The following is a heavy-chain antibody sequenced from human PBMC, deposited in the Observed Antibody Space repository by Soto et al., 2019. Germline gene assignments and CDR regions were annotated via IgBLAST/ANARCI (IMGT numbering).Heavy chain of an antibody. Sequence: QITLKESGPTLVKPTQTLTLTCTFPGFSFSSIGEGVGWIRRPPGKALEWLALIYWDDDKRYSPSLKSRLTITNDNSENQVVLTRTNMDPVDTATYYCVQSRCGGDCLQSYSSHSYYGLDVWGQGTTVTVSS. CDR2: IYWDDDK. D-gene: IGHD2-21*02. J-gene: IGHJ6*02. CDR3: VQSRCGGDCLQSYSSHSYYGLDV. CDR1: GFSFSSIGEG. V-gene: IGHV2-5*02.